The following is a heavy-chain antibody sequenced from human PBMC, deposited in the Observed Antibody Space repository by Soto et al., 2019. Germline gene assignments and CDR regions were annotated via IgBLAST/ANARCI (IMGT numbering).Heavy chain of an antibody. CDR1: GGTFSSYA. Sequence: QVQLVQSGAEVKKPGSSVKVSCKASGGTFSSYAISWVRQAPGQGLEWMGGIIPIFGTANYAQKFQGSVTINADESTSTAYMELSSLRSEDTAGYYCATPGIAAHLAYYGMDVWGHGTTVTVSS. J-gene: IGHJ6*02. CDR3: ATPGIAAHLAYYGMDV. CDR2: IIPIFGTA. D-gene: IGHD6-13*01. V-gene: IGHV1-69*01.